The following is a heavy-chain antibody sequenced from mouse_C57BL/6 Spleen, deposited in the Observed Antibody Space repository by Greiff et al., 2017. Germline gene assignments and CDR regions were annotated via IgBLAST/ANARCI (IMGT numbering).Heavy chain of an antibody. CDR2: INPSSGYT. CDR1: GYTFTSYT. J-gene: IGHJ4*01. D-gene: IGHD1-1*01. V-gene: IGHV1-4*01. Sequence: QVQLQQSGAELARPGASVQLSCKASGYTFTSYTMHWVKQRPGQGLEWIGYINPSSGYTKYNQKFKDKATLTADKSSSTAYMQLSSLTSENSAVYYCAEGEFITTALMYYWGQGTSVTVSS. CDR3: AEGEFITTALMYY.